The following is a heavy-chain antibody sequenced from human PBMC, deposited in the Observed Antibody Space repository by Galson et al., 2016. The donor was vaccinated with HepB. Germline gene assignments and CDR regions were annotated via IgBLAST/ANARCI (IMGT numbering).Heavy chain of an antibody. CDR1: GFTLSSFW. D-gene: IGHD1-14*01. CDR3: ARFWHTTKKFDP. V-gene: IGHV3-7*01. J-gene: IGHJ5*02. Sequence: SLRLSCAASGFTLSSFWMSWVRQAPGKGLELVANIKLDGREKYYVDSVKGRFTISRDNAKNSVYLQMNRLRAEDTAVYYCARFWHTTKKFDPWGQGTLVTVSS. CDR2: IKLDGREK.